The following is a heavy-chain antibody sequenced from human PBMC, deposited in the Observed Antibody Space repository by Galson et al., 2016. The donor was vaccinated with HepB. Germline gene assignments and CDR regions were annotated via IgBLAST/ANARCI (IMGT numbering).Heavy chain of an antibody. CDR1: GFTVSHNY. D-gene: IGHD3-10*01. V-gene: IGHV3-66*01. J-gene: IGHJ4*02. CDR2: IYSGGSS. CDR3: AKGPMVRGFVSSQPPYYFDF. Sequence: SLRLSCAASGFTVSHNYMSWVRQAPGKGLEWVSVIYSGGSSYYADSVKGRFSISRDNPKNTLYLQMNSLRADDSAVYYCAKGPMVRGFVSSQPPYYFDFWGQGTLVTVSS.